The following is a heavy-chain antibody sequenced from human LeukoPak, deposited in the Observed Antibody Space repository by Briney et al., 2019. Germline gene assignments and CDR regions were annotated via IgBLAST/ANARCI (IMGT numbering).Heavy chain of an antibody. CDR3: ARDRLLWFGEVGWFDP. V-gene: IGHV3-21*01. D-gene: IGHD3-10*01. CDR2: ISSSSSYI. J-gene: IGHJ5*02. CDR1: GFTFSSYS. Sequence: GGSLRLSCAASGFTFSSYSMNWVRQAPGKGLEWVSSISSSSSYIYYADSVEGRFTISRDNAKNSLYLQMNSLRAEDTAVYYCARDRLLWFGEVGWFDPWGQGTLVTVSS.